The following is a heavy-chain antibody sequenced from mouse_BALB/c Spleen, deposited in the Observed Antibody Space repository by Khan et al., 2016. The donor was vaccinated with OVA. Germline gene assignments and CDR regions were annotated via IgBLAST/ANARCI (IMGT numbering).Heavy chain of an antibody. CDR2: ISYSGNT. J-gene: IGHJ2*01. CDR3: ARIYGGDFDY. Sequence: VQLKESGPGLVKPSQSLSLTCTVTGYSITSDYAWNWIRQFPGNKPEWMGYISYSGNTKYNPSLKSRISITRDTSKNQFFLQLNSVTTEDTATYYCARIYGGDFDYWGQGTTLTVSS. V-gene: IGHV3-2*02. CDR1: GYSITSDYA. D-gene: IGHD1-1*01.